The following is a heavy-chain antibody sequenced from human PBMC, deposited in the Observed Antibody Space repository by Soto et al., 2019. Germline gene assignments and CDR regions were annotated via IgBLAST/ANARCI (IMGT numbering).Heavy chain of an antibody. CDR1: GFTFRNYF. CDR3: ARGLFTWSNSATFYVY. CDR2: INGDGGST. D-gene: IGHD2-2*01. Sequence: EVQLVESGGGLVQPGGSLRLSCAAYGFTFRNYFMHWVRQAPGRGLEYVSTINGDGGSTYYADSLKARFTISRDNSKNTVYLQMGSLRPEDMAVYYWARGLFTWSNSATFYVYWGQGTLVTVSS. J-gene: IGHJ4*02. V-gene: IGHV3-64*07.